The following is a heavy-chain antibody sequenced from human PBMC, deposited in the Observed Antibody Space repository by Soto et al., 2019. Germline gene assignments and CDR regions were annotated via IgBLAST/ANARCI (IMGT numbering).Heavy chain of an antibody. V-gene: IGHV3-30-3*01. J-gene: IGHJ6*02. CDR2: ISYDGSNK. CDR1: GFTFSSYA. Sequence: RRLSCAASGFTFSSYAMHWVRQAPGKGLEWVAVISYDGSNKYYADSVKGRFTISRDNSKNTLYLQMNSLRAEDTAVYYCARGARDYDFWMDVWGQGTTVTVSS. D-gene: IGHD3-3*01. CDR3: ARGARDYDFWMDV.